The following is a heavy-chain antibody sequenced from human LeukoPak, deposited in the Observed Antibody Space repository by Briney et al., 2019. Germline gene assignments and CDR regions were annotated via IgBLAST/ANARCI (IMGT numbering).Heavy chain of an antibody. J-gene: IGHJ5*02. D-gene: IGHD3-10*01. Sequence: GGSLRLSCAASGFTFSSYSMNWVRQAPGKGLEWVSSISSSSSYIYYADSVKGRFTISRDNAKNSLYLQMNSLRAEDTAVYYCIPLWFGIGNWFDPWGQGTLVTVSS. CDR1: GFTFSSYS. CDR3: IPLWFGIGNWFDP. CDR2: ISSSSSYI. V-gene: IGHV3-21*01.